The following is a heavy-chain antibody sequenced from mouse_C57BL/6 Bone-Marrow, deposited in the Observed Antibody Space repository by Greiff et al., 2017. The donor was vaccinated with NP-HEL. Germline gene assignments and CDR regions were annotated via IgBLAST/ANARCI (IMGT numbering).Heavy chain of an antibody. Sequence: EVKLLESGPELVKPGASVKIPCKASGYTFTDYNMDWVKQSHGKSLEWIGDINPNNGGTIYNQKFKGKATLTVDKSSSTAYMELRSLTSEDTAVYYCARGLPLGNAMDYWGQGTSVTVSS. CDR1: GYTFTDYN. CDR3: ARGLPLGNAMDY. D-gene: IGHD2-10*02. CDR2: INPNNGGT. J-gene: IGHJ4*01. V-gene: IGHV1-18*01.